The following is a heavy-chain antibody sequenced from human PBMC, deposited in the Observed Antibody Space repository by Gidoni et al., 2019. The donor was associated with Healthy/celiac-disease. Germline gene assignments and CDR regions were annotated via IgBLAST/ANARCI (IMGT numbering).Heavy chain of an antibody. V-gene: IGHV1-8*01. CDR2: MNPNSGNT. J-gene: IGHJ6*02. CDR3: ARGEGGGVIMANGMDV. CDR1: GYTFTSYD. Sequence: QVQLVQSGAEVKKPGASVQVSCKASGYTFTSYDINWVLQATGQGLEWMGWMNPNSGNTGYAQQFQGRGTMTRNPPISTAYRELSSLRSEDTAVYYCARGEGGGVIMANGMDVWGQGTTVTVSS. D-gene: IGHD3-10*01.